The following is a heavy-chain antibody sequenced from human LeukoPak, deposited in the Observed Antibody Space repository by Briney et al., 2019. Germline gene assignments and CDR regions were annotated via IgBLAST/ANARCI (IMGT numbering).Heavy chain of an antibody. Sequence: GASVKVSCKASGGTFSSYAINWVRQAPGQGLEWMGWFSAYNGNTNYAQKLQGRVTMTTDTSTSTAYMELRSLRSDDTAVYYCARDITIFGVVYSDLDYWGQGTLVTVSS. D-gene: IGHD3-3*01. V-gene: IGHV1-18*01. CDR3: ARDITIFGVVYSDLDY. CDR1: GGTFSSYA. CDR2: FSAYNGNT. J-gene: IGHJ4*02.